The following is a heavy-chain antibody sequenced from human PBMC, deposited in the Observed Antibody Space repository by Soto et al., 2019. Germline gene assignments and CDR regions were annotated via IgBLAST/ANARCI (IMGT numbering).Heavy chain of an antibody. Sequence: PGGSLRLSCAASGFTFSSYDMHWVRQATGKGLEWVSAIGTAGDTYYPGSVKGRFTISRENAKNSLYLQMNSLRAEDTAVYYCARSSFHSSGWLPGVNWFDPWGQGTLVTLSS. CDR1: GFTFSSYD. J-gene: IGHJ5*02. D-gene: IGHD6-19*01. V-gene: IGHV3-13*01. CDR3: ARSSFHSSGWLPGVNWFDP. CDR2: IGTAGDT.